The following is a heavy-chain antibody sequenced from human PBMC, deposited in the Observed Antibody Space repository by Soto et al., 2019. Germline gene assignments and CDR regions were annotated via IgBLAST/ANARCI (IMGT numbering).Heavy chain of an antibody. J-gene: IGHJ6*02. CDR3: ARDPNKAGSYYYYGMDV. Sequence: PWETLSLTCTVSGGSISSYYWSWIRQPAGKGLEWIGRIYTSGSTNYNPSLKSRVTMSVDTSKNQFSLKLSSVTAADTAVYYCARDPNKAGSYYYYGMDVWGQGTTVTVSS. D-gene: IGHD2-15*01. CDR2: IYTSGST. V-gene: IGHV4-4*07. CDR1: GGSISSYY.